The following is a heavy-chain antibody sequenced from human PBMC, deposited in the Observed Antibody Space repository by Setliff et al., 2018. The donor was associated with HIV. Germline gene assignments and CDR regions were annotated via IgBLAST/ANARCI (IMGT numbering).Heavy chain of an antibody. D-gene: IGHD4-17*01. CDR3: ARHRDYGPHYYYYMDV. CDR1: GGSISNYY. V-gene: IGHV4-4*09. Sequence: SETLSLTCTVSGGSISNYYWSWIRQPPGKGLEWIGYIYTSGSTNYNPALKSRVTISVDTSKNQFSLKLNSVTAADTAVFYCARHRDYGPHYYYYMDVWGKGTTVTVSS. J-gene: IGHJ6*03. CDR2: IYTSGST.